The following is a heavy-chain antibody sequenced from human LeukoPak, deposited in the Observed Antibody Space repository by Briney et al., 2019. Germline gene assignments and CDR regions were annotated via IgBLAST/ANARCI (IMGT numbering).Heavy chain of an antibody. J-gene: IGHJ4*02. D-gene: IGHD3-16*02. V-gene: IGHV4-61*05. CDR2: IYYSGST. Sequence: SETLSLTCTVSGGSISSSSYYWGWIRQPPGKGLEWIGYIYYSGSTNYNPSLKSRVTISVDTSKNQFSLKLSSVTAADTAVCYCARVRDYVWGSYRYTGLGLDYWGQGTLVTVSS. CDR1: GGSISSSSYY. CDR3: ARVRDYVWGSYRYTGLGLDY.